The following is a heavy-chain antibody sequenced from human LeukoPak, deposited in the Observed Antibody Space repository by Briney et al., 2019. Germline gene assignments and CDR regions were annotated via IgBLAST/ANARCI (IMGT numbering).Heavy chain of an antibody. CDR3: ARELLWFGELWGDYYYYGMDV. D-gene: IGHD3-10*01. CDR2: TYYRSKWYN. CDR1: GDSVSSNSAA. Sequence: SQTLSLTCAISGDSVSSNSAAWNWIRQSPSRGLEWLGRTYYRSKWYNDYAVSVKSRITINPDTSMNQFSLQLNSVTPEDTAVYYCARELLWFGELWGDYYYYGMDVWGKGTTVTVSS. J-gene: IGHJ6*04. V-gene: IGHV6-1*01.